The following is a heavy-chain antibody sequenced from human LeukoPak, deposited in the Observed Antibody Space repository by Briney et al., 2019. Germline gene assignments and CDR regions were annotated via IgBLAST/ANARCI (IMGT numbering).Heavy chain of an antibody. D-gene: IGHD4-17*01. CDR3: ARDSEYGDYVSPPWFDP. J-gene: IGHJ5*02. Sequence: GGSLRLSCAGSGFTFSSYSMNWVRQAPGKGLEWVSSISSSSSYIYYADSVKGRFTISRDNAKNSLYLQMNSLRAEDTAVYYCARDSEYGDYVSPPWFDPWGQGTLVTVSS. CDR1: GFTFSSYS. V-gene: IGHV3-21*01. CDR2: ISSSSSYI.